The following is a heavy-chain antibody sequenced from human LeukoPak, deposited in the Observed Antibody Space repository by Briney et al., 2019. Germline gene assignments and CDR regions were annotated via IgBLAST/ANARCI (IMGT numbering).Heavy chain of an antibody. V-gene: IGHV3-30-3*01. CDR3: ARASNYGDYYFDY. Sequence: GGSLRLSCAASGFTFSSYAMHWVRKAPGKGLEWVAVISYDGSNKYYADSVEGRFTISRDNSKNTLYLQMNSLRAEDTAVYYCARASNYGDYYFDYWGQGTLVTVSS. J-gene: IGHJ4*02. D-gene: IGHD4-17*01. CDR2: ISYDGSNK. CDR1: GFTFSSYA.